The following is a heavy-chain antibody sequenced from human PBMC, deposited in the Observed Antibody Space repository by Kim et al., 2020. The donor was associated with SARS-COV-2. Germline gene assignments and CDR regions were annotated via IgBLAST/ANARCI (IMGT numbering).Heavy chain of an antibody. D-gene: IGHD3-16*01. J-gene: IGHJ5*01. CDR2: IYLSGPT. Sequence: SETLSLTCTVSDFSVASGYYWAWIRQPPGKGLECIGSIYLSGPTYYTPSLKGRLTMSFDTPKNHFSLKLTSVPAPDTPIYYCARAKATGGRVKFAASDS. CDR1: DFSVASGYY. V-gene: IGHV4-38-2*02. CDR3: ARAKATGGRVKFAASDS.